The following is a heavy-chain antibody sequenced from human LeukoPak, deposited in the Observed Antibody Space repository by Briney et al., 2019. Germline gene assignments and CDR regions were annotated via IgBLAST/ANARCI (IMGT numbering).Heavy chain of an antibody. Sequence: SETPSLTCAVYGGSFSGYYWSWIRQPPGKGLEWIGEINHSGSTNYNPSLKSRVTISVDTSKNQFSLKLSSVTAADTAVYYCARVPMVRGVIGHNWFDPWGQGTLVTVSS. CDR3: ARVPMVRGVIGHNWFDP. J-gene: IGHJ5*02. CDR1: GGSFSGYY. D-gene: IGHD3-10*01. V-gene: IGHV4-34*01. CDR2: INHSGST.